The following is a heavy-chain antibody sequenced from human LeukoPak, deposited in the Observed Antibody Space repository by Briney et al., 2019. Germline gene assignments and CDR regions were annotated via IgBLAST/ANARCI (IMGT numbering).Heavy chain of an antibody. J-gene: IGHJ4*02. Sequence: AGGSPRLSCAASGFTFSSYDMSWVRQAPGKGLEWVSSLTTDGGSTEYADSVKGRFTISRDNSRNTLYLQMNSLRAEDTALYYCAKSLVRWAFDYWGQGTLVTVSS. V-gene: IGHV3-23*01. CDR2: LTTDGGST. D-gene: IGHD1-26*01. CDR1: GFTFSSYD. CDR3: AKSLVRWAFDY.